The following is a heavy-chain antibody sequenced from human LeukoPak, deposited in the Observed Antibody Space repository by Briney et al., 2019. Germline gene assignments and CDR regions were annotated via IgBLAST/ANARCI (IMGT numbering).Heavy chain of an antibody. CDR3: AKYCSGGSCYSGYYYYGMDV. Sequence: GGSLRLSCAASGFTFSSYEMNWVRQAPGKGLEWVSYISSSGSTIYYADSVKGRFTISRDNAKNSLYLQMNSLRAEDTAVYYCAKYCSGGSCYSGYYYYGMDVWGKGPRSPSPQ. J-gene: IGHJ6*01. CDR2: ISSSGSTI. V-gene: IGHV3-48*03. CDR1: GFTFSSYE. D-gene: IGHD2-15*01.